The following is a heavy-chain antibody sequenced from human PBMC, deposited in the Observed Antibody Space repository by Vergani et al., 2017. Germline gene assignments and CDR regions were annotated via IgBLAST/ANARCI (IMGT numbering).Heavy chain of an antibody. V-gene: IGHV1-69*01. Sequence: QVQLVQSGAEVKKPGSSVKVSCKASGGTFSSYAISWVRPAPGQGLEWMGGIIPIFGTANYAQKFQGRVTITADESTSTAYMELSSLRSEDTAVYYCARGTLAAAGTRGAFDIWGQGTMVTVSS. CDR2: IIPIFGTA. J-gene: IGHJ3*02. CDR3: ARGTLAAAGTRGAFDI. D-gene: IGHD6-13*01. CDR1: GGTFSSYA.